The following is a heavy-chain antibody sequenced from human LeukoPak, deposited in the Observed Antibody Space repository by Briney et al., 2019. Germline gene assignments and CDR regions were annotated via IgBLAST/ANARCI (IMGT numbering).Heavy chain of an antibody. Sequence: GGSLRLSCAASGFTFSSYGMHWVRQAPGKGLEWVAVISYDGSNKYYADSVKGRFTISRDNSKNTLYLQMNSLRAEDTAVYYCAKNHFRGDPRSYFDYWGQGTLVTVSS. CDR2: ISYDGSNK. J-gene: IGHJ4*02. CDR1: GFTFSSYG. V-gene: IGHV3-30*18. CDR3: AKNHFRGDPRSYFDY. D-gene: IGHD2-21*02.